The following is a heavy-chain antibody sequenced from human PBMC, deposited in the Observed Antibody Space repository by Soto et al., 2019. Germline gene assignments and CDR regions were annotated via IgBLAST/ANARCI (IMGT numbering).Heavy chain of an antibody. CDR2: INHSGST. V-gene: IGHV4-34*01. D-gene: IGHD3-16*01. J-gene: IGHJ6*02. CDR3: ARADIFVWLPQGLSMAV. Sequence: SETLSLTCAVYGGSFSGYYWSWIRQPPGKGLEWIGEINHSGSTNYNPSLKSRVTISVDTSKNQFSLKLSSVTAADTAVYYCARADIFVWLPQGLSMAVWGQGTTVTVP. CDR1: GGSFSGYY.